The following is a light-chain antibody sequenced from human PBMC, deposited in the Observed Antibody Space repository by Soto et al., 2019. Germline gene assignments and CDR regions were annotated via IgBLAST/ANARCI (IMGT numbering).Light chain of an antibody. J-gene: IGKJ1*01. CDR3: QQYNRYWT. CDR1: QSISSW. Sequence: DIQMTQSPSTLSASVGDRVTITCRASQSISSWLAWYQQEPGKAPKLLIYKASSLESGVPSRFSGSGSGTELTLTISSLQPDDFANYYWQQYNRYWTFGHGTKVEIK. V-gene: IGKV1-5*03. CDR2: KAS.